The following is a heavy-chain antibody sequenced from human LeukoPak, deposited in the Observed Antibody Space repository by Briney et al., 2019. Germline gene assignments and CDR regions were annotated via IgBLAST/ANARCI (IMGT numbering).Heavy chain of an antibody. CDR1: GYTFTSYY. J-gene: IGHJ4*02. CDR3: ARAGELWPLGY. CDR2: INPSGGST. V-gene: IGHV1-46*01. Sequence: ASVKVSCKASGYTFTSYYMHWVRQAPGQGLEWMGIINPSGGSTSYAQKFQGRVTMTRDTSTSTVYMELSSLRSEDTVVYYCARAGELWPLGYWGQGTLVTVSS. D-gene: IGHD5-18*01.